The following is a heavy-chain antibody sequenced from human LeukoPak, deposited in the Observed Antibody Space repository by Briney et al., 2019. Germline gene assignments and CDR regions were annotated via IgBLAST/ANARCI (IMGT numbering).Heavy chain of an antibody. CDR1: GGSFSGYY. V-gene: IGHV4-34*01. CDR2: INHSGST. CDR3: ARAEGYCSSTSCSEYFQH. D-gene: IGHD2-2*01. J-gene: IGHJ1*01. Sequence: SGTLSLTCAVSGGSFSGYYWGWIRQPPGKGLERIGQINHSGSTNYNPSIKSRVTISVDTSKNQFSLKLSSVTAADTAVYYCARAEGYCSSTSCSEYFQHWGQGTLVTVST.